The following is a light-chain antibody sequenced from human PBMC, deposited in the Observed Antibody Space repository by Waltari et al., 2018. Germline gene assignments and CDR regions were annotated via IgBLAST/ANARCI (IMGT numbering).Light chain of an antibody. CDR3: QKYDFLPAT. V-gene: IGKV3-20*01. CDR2: HAS. Sequence: ENVLTQSPGTLSLSPGERATLSCRASQGVGKYLAWYHQRPGQAPRLLLYHASIRATGIPDRFSGSGFGTDFSPTISRLEPEDFAVYYCQKYDFLPATFGQGTTVEIK. J-gene: IGKJ1*01. CDR1: QGVGKY.